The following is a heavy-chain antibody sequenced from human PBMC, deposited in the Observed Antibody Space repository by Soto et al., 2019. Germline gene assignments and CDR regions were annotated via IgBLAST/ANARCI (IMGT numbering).Heavy chain of an antibody. D-gene: IGHD1-26*01. Sequence: PSETLSLTCAVYGGSFSGYYWSWIRQPPGKGLEWIGEINHSGSTNYNPSLKSRVTISVDTSKNQFSLKLSSVTAADTAVYYCVRSYLGGRYYFDYWGQGTLVTVSS. J-gene: IGHJ4*02. CDR1: GGSFSGYY. CDR2: INHSGST. V-gene: IGHV4-34*01. CDR3: VRSYLGGRYYFDY.